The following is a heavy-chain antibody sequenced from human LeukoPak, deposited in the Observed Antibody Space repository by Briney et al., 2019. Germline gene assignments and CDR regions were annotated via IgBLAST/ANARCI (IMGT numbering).Heavy chain of an antibody. J-gene: IGHJ4*02. CDR2: ISWNSGSI. D-gene: IGHD1-26*01. CDR3: AKGSGNLNSRFDY. CDR1: GFTFDDYA. V-gene: IGHV3-9*01. Sequence: GGSLRLSCAASGFTFDDYAMHWVRQAPGKGLEWVSGISWNSGSIGYADSVKGRFTISRDNAKNSLYLQMNSLRAEDTAVYYCAKGSGNLNSRFDYWGQGTLVTVSS.